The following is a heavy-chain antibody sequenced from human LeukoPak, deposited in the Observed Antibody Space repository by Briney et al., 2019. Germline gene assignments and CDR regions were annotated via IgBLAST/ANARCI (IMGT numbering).Heavy chain of an antibody. Sequence: ASVKVSCKASGYTFTSYGISWVRQAPGQGLEGMGWISAYNGNTNYAQKLQGRVTMTTDTSTSTAYMELRSLRSDDTAVYYCASVGIVVVPAARAAGYSYGMDVWGQGTTVTVSS. CDR3: ASVGIVVVPAARAAGYSYGMDV. J-gene: IGHJ6*02. CDR2: ISAYNGNT. V-gene: IGHV1-18*01. CDR1: GYTFTSYG. D-gene: IGHD2-2*01.